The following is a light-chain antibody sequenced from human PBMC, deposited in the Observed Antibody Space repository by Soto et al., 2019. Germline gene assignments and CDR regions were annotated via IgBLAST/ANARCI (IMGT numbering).Light chain of an antibody. V-gene: IGLV2-14*01. CDR2: EVS. J-gene: IGLJ2*01. CDR3: SSYTSSSTWVV. CDR1: SSDVGGYNY. Sequence: QSVLTQPASVSGSPGQSITISCTGTSSDVGGYNYVSWYQQHPGKAPKLMIYEVSNRPSGVSNRFSGSKSGNTASLTISGLQAEDEADYYCSSYTSSSTWVVFGGGTQLTVL.